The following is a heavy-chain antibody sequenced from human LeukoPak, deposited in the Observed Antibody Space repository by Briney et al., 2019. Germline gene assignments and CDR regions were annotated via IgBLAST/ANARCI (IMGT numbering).Heavy chain of an antibody. CDR3: ARGCLSGSVFCC. CDR1: GGSISSGGYY. Sequence: SQTLSLTWTVSGGSISSGGYYCNWIRQQPGKGWDWIGYIYYSGSTYYNPPLKSRVTISVETTKNQFSLQLSSVTAADTAVYYCARGCLSGSVFCCWGQGTLVTVSS. V-gene: IGHV4-31*02. CDR2: IYYSGST. D-gene: IGHD2-8*01. J-gene: IGHJ4*02.